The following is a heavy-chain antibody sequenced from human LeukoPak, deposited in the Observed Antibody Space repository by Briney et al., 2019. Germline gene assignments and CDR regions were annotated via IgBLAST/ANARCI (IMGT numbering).Heavy chain of an antibody. CDR3: AKDRDTYYYDSSGYLDY. CDR1: GFTFSSYG. CDR2: ISGSGGST. J-gene: IGHJ4*02. V-gene: IGHV3-23*01. Sequence: GGSLRLSCAASGFTFSSYGMSWVRQAPGKGLEWVSAISGSGGSTYYADSVKGRFTISRDNSKNTLYLQMNSLRAEDTAVYYCAKDRDTYYYDSSGYLDYWGQGTLVTVSS. D-gene: IGHD3-22*01.